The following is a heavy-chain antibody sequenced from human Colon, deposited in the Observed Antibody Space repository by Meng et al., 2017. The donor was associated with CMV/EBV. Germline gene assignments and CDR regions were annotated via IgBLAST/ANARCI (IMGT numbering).Heavy chain of an antibody. CDR1: GYTLMDLS. CDR3: VAAGGYSYGSFFAS. CDR2: RDPEYGET. D-gene: IGHD5-18*01. V-gene: IGHV1-24*01. J-gene: IGHJ5*01. Sequence: SGYTLMDLSIHWVRQTPGKGLEWMGGRDPEYGETLYAQKFQGRVTMTGDTSANTAYMEVTGLRSEDTAVYFCVAAGGYSYGSFFASWGQGTLVTVSS.